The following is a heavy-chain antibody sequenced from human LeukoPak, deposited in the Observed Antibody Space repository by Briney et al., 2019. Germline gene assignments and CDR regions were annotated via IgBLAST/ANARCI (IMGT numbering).Heavy chain of an antibody. D-gene: IGHD4-11*01. V-gene: IGHV1-69*13. Sequence: GASVKVSCKPYGATFSSYAISWVRQAPGQGLEWMGGIIPIFGTANYAQKFQGRVTITADESTSTAYMELSSLRSEDTAVYYCARIEVTTYDYWGQGTLVTVSS. J-gene: IGHJ4*02. CDR3: ARIEVTTYDY. CDR2: IIPIFGTA. CDR1: GATFSSYA.